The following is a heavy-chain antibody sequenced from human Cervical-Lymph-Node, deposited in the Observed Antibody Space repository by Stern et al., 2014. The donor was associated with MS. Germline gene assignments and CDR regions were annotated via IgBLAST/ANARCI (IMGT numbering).Heavy chain of an antibody. V-gene: IGHV1-18*04. D-gene: IGHD3-10*01. CDR2: IGAYTGNT. CDR1: GYAFSGHG. J-gene: IGHJ4*02. Sequence: VQLVESGAEVKKPGASVKVSCKGSGYAFSGHGISWVRQAPGQGLEVMVCIGAYTGNTNYAQNFQGRATLTTDTSTITAFMDLRSVTSDDTAIYYWARDLSSPFDYWGQGTLVTVSS. CDR3: ARDLSSPFDY.